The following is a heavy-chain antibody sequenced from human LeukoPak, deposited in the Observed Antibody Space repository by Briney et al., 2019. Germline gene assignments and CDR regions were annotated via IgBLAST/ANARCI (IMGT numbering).Heavy chain of an antibody. V-gene: IGHV3-23*01. D-gene: IGHD3-22*01. CDR3: AKDSNYYDSSGYYYIRLHDAFDI. Sequence: GGSLRLSCAASGFTFSSYAMSWVRQAPGKGLEWVSAISGSGGSTYYADSVKGRFTISRDNSKNTLYLQMNSLRAEDTAVYYCAKDSNYYDSSGYYYIRLHDAFDIWGPGTMVTVSS. CDR2: ISGSGGST. J-gene: IGHJ3*02. CDR1: GFTFSSYA.